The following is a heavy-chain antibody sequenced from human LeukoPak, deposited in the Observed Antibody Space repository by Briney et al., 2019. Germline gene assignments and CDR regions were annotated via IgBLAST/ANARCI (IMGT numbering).Heavy chain of an antibody. J-gene: IGHJ4*02. D-gene: IGHD2-8*01. V-gene: IGHV4-59*03. CDR1: GDSIGGFY. CDR3: ATTNGDFGPYYFDS. Sequence: SETLSLTCAVSGDSIGGFYLNWIRQSPGKGLEWLGYILFTGSTSYNPSLRSRVTISLGTSKNQFSLKLTSVTGADTALYYCATTNGDFGPYYFDSWGQGTLVTVSS. CDR2: ILFTGST.